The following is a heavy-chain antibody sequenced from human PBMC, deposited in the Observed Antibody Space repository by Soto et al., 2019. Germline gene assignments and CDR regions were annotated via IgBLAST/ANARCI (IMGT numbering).Heavy chain of an antibody. Sequence: PSETLSLTCTVSGGSISSYYWSWIRQPPGKGLEWIGYIYCSGSTNYNPSLKSRVTISVDTSKNQFSLKLSSVTAADTAVYYCARHEALVVGSSWPWYFDYWGQGTLVTVS. J-gene: IGHJ4*02. CDR3: ARHEALVVGSSWPWYFDY. CDR1: GGSISSYY. D-gene: IGHD6-13*01. CDR2: IYCSGST. V-gene: IGHV4-59*08.